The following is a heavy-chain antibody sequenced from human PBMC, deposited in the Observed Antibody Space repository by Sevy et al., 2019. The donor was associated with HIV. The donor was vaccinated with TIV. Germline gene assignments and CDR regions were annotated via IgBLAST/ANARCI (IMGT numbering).Heavy chain of an antibody. CDR1: GGSISSTNYY. CDR2: IYYSGST. D-gene: IGHD5-18*01. J-gene: IGHJ4*02. Sequence: SETLSLTCSVSGGSISSTNYYWTWIRQHPEKGLEWIGHIYYSGSTNYNPSLKGRVTISLDTCENQFSLNLSSVNAADTAVYYCAGWTGGRSSYGFDYWGQGTLVTVSS. V-gene: IGHV4-31*03. CDR3: AGWTGGRSSYGFDY.